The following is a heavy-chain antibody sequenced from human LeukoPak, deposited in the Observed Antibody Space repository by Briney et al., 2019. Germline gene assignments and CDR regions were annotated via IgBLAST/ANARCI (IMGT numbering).Heavy chain of an antibody. CDR1: GGSISSYY. D-gene: IGHD6-19*01. V-gene: IGHV4-59*01. CDR2: IYYSGRP. Sequence: SETLSLTCTVSGGSISSYYWSWIRQPPGKGLEWIGYIYYSGRPKYNPSLKSRLIISVDTSKNQFSLKLSSVTAADTAVYYCATLGYSSGFDCWGRGTRVTVSS. CDR3: ATLGYSSGFDC. J-gene: IGHJ4*02.